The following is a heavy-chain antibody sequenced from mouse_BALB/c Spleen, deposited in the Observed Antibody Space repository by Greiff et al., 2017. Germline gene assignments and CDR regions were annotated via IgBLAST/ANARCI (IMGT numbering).Heavy chain of an antibody. CDR3: ARGITTVPFDY. J-gene: IGHJ2*01. D-gene: IGHD1-1*01. Sequence: EVMLVESGGGLVKPGGSLKLSCAASGFTFSSYAMSWVRQTPEKRLEWVASISSGGSTYYPDSVKGRFTISRDNARNILYLQMSSLRSEDTAMYYCARGITTVPFDYWGQGTTLTVSS. CDR2: ISSGGST. V-gene: IGHV5-6-5*01. CDR1: GFTFSSYA.